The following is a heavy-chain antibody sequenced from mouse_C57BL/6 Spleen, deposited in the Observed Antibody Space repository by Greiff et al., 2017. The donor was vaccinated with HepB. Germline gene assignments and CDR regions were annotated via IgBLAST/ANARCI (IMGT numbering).Heavy chain of an antibody. Sequence: QVQLQQSGAELVRPGASVKLSCKASGYTFTDYYINWVKQRPGQGLEWIARIYPGSGNTYYNEKFKGKATLTAEKSSSTAYMQLSSLTSEDSAVYFCAREGVLRSYAMDYWGQGTSVTVSS. CDR1: GYTFTDYY. CDR3: AREGVLRSYAMDY. J-gene: IGHJ4*01. V-gene: IGHV1-76*01. CDR2: IYPGSGNT. D-gene: IGHD1-1*01.